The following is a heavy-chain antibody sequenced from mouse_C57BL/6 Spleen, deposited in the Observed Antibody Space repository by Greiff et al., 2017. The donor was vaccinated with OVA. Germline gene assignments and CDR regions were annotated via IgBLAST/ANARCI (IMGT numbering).Heavy chain of an antibody. D-gene: IGHD1-1*01. Sequence: QVQLQQSGPGLVQPSQSLSITCTVSGFSLTSYGVHWVRQSPGKGLEWLGVIWSGGSTDYNAAFISRLSISKDNSKSQVFFKMNSLQADDTAIYYCARKHGSSYGYFDVWGTGTTVTVSS. CDR2: IWSGGST. V-gene: IGHV2-2*01. CDR3: ARKHGSSYGYFDV. CDR1: GFSLTSYG. J-gene: IGHJ1*03.